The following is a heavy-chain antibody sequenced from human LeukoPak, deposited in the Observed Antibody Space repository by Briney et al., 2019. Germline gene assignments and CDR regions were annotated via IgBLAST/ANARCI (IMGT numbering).Heavy chain of an antibody. J-gene: IGHJ4*02. V-gene: IGHV1-18*01. CDR3: ARGMGKSSYYYDSSGYYF. D-gene: IGHD3-22*01. CDR1: GYTFTSYG. Sequence: ASVKVSCKASGYTFTSYGISWVRQAPGQGLEWMGWISAYNGNTNYAQKLQGRVTMTTDTSTSTAYMELRSLRSDDTAVYYCARGMGKSSYYYDSSGYYFWGQGTLVTVSS. CDR2: ISAYNGNT.